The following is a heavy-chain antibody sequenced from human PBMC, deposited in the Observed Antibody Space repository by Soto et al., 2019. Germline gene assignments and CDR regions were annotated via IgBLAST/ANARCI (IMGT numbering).Heavy chain of an antibody. D-gene: IGHD4-17*01. CDR3: ARGGDRYGEKYYYYGMDV. V-gene: IGHV4-59*01. Sequence: SETLSLTCTVSGGSISSYYWSWIRQPPGKGLEWIGYIYYSGSTNYNPSLKSRVTISVDTSKNQFSLKLSSVTAADTAVYYCARGGDRYGEKYYYYGMDVWGQGTTVTVSS. J-gene: IGHJ6*02. CDR2: IYYSGST. CDR1: GGSISSYY.